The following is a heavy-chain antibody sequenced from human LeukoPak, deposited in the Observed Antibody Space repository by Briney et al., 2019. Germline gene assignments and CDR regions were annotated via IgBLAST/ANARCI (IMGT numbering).Heavy chain of an antibody. Sequence: PGGSLRLSCAASRFTFSDSYMSWIRQAPGKGLEWVSYISGSGGTIYYADSVKGRFTISRDNAKNSLYLQMNSLRAEDTAVYYCARGRDGSGWYLGYRGQGTLVTVSS. CDR1: RFTFSDSY. CDR3: ARGRDGSGWYLGY. V-gene: IGHV3-11*04. D-gene: IGHD6-19*01. J-gene: IGHJ4*02. CDR2: ISGSGGTI.